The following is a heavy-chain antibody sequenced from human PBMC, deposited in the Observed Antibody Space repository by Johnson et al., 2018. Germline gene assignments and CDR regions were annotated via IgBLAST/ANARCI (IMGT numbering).Heavy chain of an antibody. Sequence: QVQLQESGGGLVQXGGSXRLXCAASGFTLSSYWMHWVRQAPGKGLEWVATLSYDGSYKYYADSVKGRFTISRDNFKNTLWLQMDSLRAEDTAMYYCARGRIAAAGMAQYFQHWGQGTLVTVSS. CDR1: GFTLSSYW. J-gene: IGHJ1*01. V-gene: IGHV3-30*03. CDR2: LSYDGSYK. CDR3: ARGRIAAAGMAQYFQH. D-gene: IGHD6-13*01.